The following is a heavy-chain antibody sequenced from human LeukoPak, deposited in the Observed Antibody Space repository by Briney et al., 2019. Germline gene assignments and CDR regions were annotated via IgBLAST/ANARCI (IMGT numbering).Heavy chain of an antibody. CDR3: ARHGNTWFGEYRRPYKWLDL. D-gene: IGHD3-10*01. CDR2: VYYSESA. CDR1: GDSVGRDY. J-gene: IGHJ5*02. V-gene: IGHV4-59*08. Sequence: SETLSLTCTVTGDSVGRDYWSWIRLPPGRGLEWIGYVYYSESATYSPSLRSRVTISLDTSRNQFFLDLTSVTAADTAVYYCARHGNTWFGEYRRPYKWLDLWGQGTLVTVSS.